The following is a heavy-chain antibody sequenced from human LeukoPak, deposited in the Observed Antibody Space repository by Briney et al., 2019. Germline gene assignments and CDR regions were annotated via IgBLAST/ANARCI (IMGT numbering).Heavy chain of an antibody. V-gene: IGHV1-18*01. Sequence: ASVKVSCKASGYTFTNYGISWVRQAPGQGLEWMGWISAYNGNTNYAQKLQGRVTMTTDTSTSTAYMELRSLRSDDTAVYYCARVKLYYYYMDVWGKGTTVTVSS. D-gene: IGHD1-7*01. CDR1: GYTFTNYG. J-gene: IGHJ6*03. CDR3: ARVKLYYYYMDV. CDR2: ISAYNGNT.